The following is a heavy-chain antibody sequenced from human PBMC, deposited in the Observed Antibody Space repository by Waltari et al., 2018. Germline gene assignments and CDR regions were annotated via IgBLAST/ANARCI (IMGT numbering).Heavy chain of an antibody. Sequence: QVQLQESGPGLVKPSETLSLTCTVSGGSISSHYWSWIRPPPGKGLEWIGYIYYSGSTNYNPFLKSRVTISVDTSKNQFSLKLSSVTAADTAVYYCARVYGRDGWAYYFDYWGQGTLVTVSS. J-gene: IGHJ4*02. V-gene: IGHV4-59*11. D-gene: IGHD6-19*01. CDR2: IYYSGST. CDR3: ARVYGRDGWAYYFDY. CDR1: GGSISSHY.